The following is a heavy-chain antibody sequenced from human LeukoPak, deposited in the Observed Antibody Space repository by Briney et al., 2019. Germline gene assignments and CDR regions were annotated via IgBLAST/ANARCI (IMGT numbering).Heavy chain of an antibody. Sequence: GGSLRLSCAGSGFTFSHYSMNWVRQAPGKGLEWVSSIGSTLGHIYYADSVKGRFTISRDNSKNTLYLEMNSLRAEDTAVYYCAKDIGSYYDYWGQGILVTVSS. V-gene: IGHV3-21*01. J-gene: IGHJ4*02. CDR3: AKDIGSYYDY. CDR2: IGSTLGHI. D-gene: IGHD3-10*01. CDR1: GFTFSHYS.